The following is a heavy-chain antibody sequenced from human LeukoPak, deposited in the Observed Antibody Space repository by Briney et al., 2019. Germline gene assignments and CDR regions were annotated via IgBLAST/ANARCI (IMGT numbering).Heavy chain of an antibody. CDR1: GGSISSYY. Sequence: PSETLSLTCTVSGGSISSYYWGWIRQPPGKGLEWIGSIYYSGSTYYNPSLKSRVTISVDTSKNQFSLKLSSVTAADTAVYYCARGEAPAARVDYWGQGTLVTVSS. D-gene: IGHD2-2*01. V-gene: IGHV4-39*07. J-gene: IGHJ4*02. CDR3: ARGEAPAARVDY. CDR2: IYYSGST.